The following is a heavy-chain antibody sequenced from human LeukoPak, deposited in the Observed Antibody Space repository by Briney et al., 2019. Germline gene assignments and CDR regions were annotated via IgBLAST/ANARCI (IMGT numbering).Heavy chain of an antibody. CDR2: IYYSGST. CDR3: ARDGGLRDLQASDY. V-gene: IGHV4-59*01. CDR1: GGSISSYY. J-gene: IGHJ4*02. D-gene: IGHD5-12*01. Sequence: SETLSLTCTVSGGSISSYYWSWIRQPPGKGLEWIGYIYYSGSTNYNPSLKSRVTISVDTSKNQFSLKLSSVTAADTAVYYCARDGGLRDLQASDYWGQGTLVTVSS.